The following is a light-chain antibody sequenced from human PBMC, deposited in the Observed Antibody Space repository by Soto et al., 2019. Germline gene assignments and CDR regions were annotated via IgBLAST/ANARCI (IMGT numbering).Light chain of an antibody. CDR1: STDPATYDL. J-gene: IGLJ2*01. Sequence: QSALTQPASVSGSPGQSITISCTGTSTDPATYDLVSWYQQHPGKAPQLIIYEVAKRPSGVSARFSGSQSGDTASLTISGLQAGAEAYYYCCSRLFGGGTKLTVL. CDR3: CSRL. CDR2: EVA. V-gene: IGLV2-23*02.